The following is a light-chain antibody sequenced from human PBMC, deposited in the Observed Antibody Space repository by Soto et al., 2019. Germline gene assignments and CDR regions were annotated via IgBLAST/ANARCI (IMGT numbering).Light chain of an antibody. CDR2: KAS. CDR1: QSISTW. CDR3: QQYDSPVT. V-gene: IGKV1-5*03. J-gene: IGKJ2*01. Sequence: DIQMTQSPSTLSASIGDRVTITCRASQSISTWLAWYQQKPGKAPKLLIYKASNLESGVPSRFSGSGSGTEFTLTISSLQPDDFATYYCQQYDSPVTFGQGTKLEIK.